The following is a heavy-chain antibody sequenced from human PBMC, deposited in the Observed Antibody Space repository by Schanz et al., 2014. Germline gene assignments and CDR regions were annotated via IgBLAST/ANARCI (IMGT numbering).Heavy chain of an antibody. CDR3: AKGRFGELSAFDI. CDR2: ISGGGGTT. Sequence: EVHLLESGGGLVPPGGSLRLSCAASGFNFSDYAMCWVRQAPGKGLEWVSAISGGGGTTYYTESVKGRFAITRDNSKSTLYLQMNSRRAEDTAVYYCAKGRFGELSAFDIWGQGTMVTVSS. V-gene: IGHV3-23*01. J-gene: IGHJ3*02. D-gene: IGHD3-10*01. CDR1: GFNFSDYA.